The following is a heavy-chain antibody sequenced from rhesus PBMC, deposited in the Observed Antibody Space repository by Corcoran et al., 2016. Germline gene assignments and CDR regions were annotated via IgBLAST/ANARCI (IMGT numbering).Heavy chain of an antibody. D-gene: IGHD5-24*01. CDR2: ISGNSRST. Sequence: QVQLQESGPGLVKPSETLSLTCAVSGGSFSTYWWSWIRQPPGKGLEWVGEISGNSRSTNYNPSLKSRFTISRDASKNQFSLNLSSVTAADTAGYYCARYSGYTHFDYWGQGVLVTVSS. J-gene: IGHJ4*01. CDR1: GGSFSTYW. V-gene: IGHV4-80*01. CDR3: ARYSGYTHFDY.